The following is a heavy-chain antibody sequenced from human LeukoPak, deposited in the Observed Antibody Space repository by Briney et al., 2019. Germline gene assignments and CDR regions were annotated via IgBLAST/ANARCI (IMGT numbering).Heavy chain of an antibody. CDR2: IKPDGSEK. CDR3: ARGPSGAYVTYYFDS. V-gene: IGHV3-7*01. D-gene: IGHD1-26*01. J-gene: IGHJ4*02. CDR1: GFTFSNFW. Sequence: GGSLRLSCAASGFTFSNFWMSWVRQAPGKGLEWVANIKPDGSEKYYVDSVRGRFTISRDNAKNSLFLQLNGLRADDTAVYYCARGPSGAYVTYYFDSWGLGTLVTVYS.